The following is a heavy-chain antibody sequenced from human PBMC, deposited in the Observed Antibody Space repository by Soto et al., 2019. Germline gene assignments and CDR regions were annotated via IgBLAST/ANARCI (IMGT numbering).Heavy chain of an antibody. V-gene: IGHV3-48*02. D-gene: IGHD2-15*01. CDR1: GFTFSSYS. Sequence: EVQLVESGGGLVQPGGSLRLSCAASGFTFSSYSMNWVRQAPGKGLEGVSYISGSSSTIYYAVSVKGRLTISRDNAKNALYLQMNGLQDEDMDVYYWARGVVSATPDIDYCGQGTLLSLSP. CDR2: ISGSSSTI. CDR3: ARGVVSATPDIDY. J-gene: IGHJ4*02.